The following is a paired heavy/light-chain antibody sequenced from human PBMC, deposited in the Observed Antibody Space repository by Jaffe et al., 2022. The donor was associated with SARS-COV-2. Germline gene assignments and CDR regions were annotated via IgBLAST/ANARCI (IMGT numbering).Light chain of an antibody. CDR1: RSVSGN. CDR2: SAS. CDR3: QQYNDWPRT. J-gene: IGKJ1*01. V-gene: IGKV3-15*01. Sequence: ETVMTQSPATLSVSPGERATLSCRASRSVSGNLAWYQQRPGQAPRPLIYSASTRATGVPARFSGSGSGTEFTLTIDSLQSEDFAIYFCQQYNDWPRTFGPGTKVEVK.
Heavy chain of an antibody. Sequence: QVQLQQWGAGLLKPSETLSLTCAVYGGSFRGYYWNWIRQPPGKGLEWIGEIIHSGSSNYNPSLKSRVSISLDTSKNQFSLRLTSVTAADTAVYFCARADLQRNYGLTQRPRPRHPSHFDPWGQGTLVTVSS. D-gene: IGHD1-1*01. V-gene: IGHV4-34*12. CDR2: IIHSGSS. CDR3: ARADLQRNYGLTQRPRPRHPSHFDP. CDR1: GGSFRGYY. J-gene: IGHJ5*02.